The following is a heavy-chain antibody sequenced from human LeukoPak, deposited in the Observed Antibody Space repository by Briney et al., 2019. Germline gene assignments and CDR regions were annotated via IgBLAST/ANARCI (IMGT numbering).Heavy chain of an antibody. J-gene: IGHJ4*02. CDR1: GFTFRSFA. Sequence: GGSLRLSCAASGFTFRSFAMSWVRQAPGKGLEWVSLISESGGSTDYADSVKGRFTISRDNSKNTLYLQMKSLRADDTAVYYCAKHWGYLDYWGQGTPVTVSS. V-gene: IGHV3-23*01. CDR2: ISESGGST. D-gene: IGHD7-27*01. CDR3: AKHWGYLDY.